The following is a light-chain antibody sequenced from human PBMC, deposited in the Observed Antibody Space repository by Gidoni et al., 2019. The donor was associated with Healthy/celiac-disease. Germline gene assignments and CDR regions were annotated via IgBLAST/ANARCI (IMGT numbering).Light chain of an antibody. Sequence: EIVLTQSPATLSLSPGERATLSCRASQSVSSYLAWYQQKPGQAPRLLIYDASNRATGIPARFSGSGSGTDFTLTISSLEPEDFAVYYCQQRSNWLWTFGKXPRWKSN. CDR3: QQRSNWLWT. V-gene: IGKV3-11*01. CDR1: QSVSSY. CDR2: DAS. J-gene: IGKJ1*01.